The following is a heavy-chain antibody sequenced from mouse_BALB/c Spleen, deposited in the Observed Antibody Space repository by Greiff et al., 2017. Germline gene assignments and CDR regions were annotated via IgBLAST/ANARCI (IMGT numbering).Heavy chain of an antibody. CDR1: GFTFSSFG. Sequence: EVQRVESGGGLVQPGGSRKLSCAASGFTFSSFGMHWVRQAPEKGLEWVAYISSGSSTIYYADTVKGRFTISRDNPKNTLFLQMTSLRSEDTAMYYCARWGNYGSSPWFAYWGQGTLVTVSA. J-gene: IGHJ3*01. D-gene: IGHD1-1*01. V-gene: IGHV5-17*02. CDR3: ARWGNYGSSPWFAY. CDR2: ISSGSSTI.